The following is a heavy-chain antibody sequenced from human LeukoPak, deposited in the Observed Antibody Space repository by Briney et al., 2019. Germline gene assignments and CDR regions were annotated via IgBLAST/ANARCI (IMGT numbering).Heavy chain of an antibody. D-gene: IGHD2-15*01. J-gene: IGHJ5*02. CDR1: GGTFSSYA. CDR2: ISAYNGNT. V-gene: IGHV1-18*01. Sequence: ASVKVSCKASGGTFSSYAISWVRQAPGQGLEWMGWISAYNGNTNYAQKLQGRVTMTTDTSTSTAYMELRSLRSDDTAVYYCARDSHCSGGSCYGGERFDPWGQGTLVTVSS. CDR3: ARDSHCSGGSCYGGERFDP.